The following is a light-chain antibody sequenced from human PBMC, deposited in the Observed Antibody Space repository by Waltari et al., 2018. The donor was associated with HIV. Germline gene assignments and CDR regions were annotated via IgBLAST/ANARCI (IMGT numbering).Light chain of an antibody. CDR2: GNS. CDR1: SPNTGAGYH. V-gene: IGLV1-40*01. CDR3: QSHDSSLSGYV. J-gene: IGLJ1*01. Sequence: QSVLTQPPSVSRAPGQRVTISCTGSSPNTGAGYHVHSYQQLPGPAPKLLNYGNSNRPSGVPDRFSGSKSGTSASLAITGLQAEDEADYHCQSHDSSLSGYVFGTGTKVTVL.